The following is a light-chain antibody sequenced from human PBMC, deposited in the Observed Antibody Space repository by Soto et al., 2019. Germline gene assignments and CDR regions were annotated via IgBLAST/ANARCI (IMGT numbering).Light chain of an antibody. Sequence: DIQMTQSPSSLSASVGDRVTITCRASQSIANFLNWYQQRPGKAPNLLIYAASNLQSGVPSRFSGRGSGTDFTLTVNSLQPEDFATYFCQQSNSAPLTFGGGTKLEIK. CDR1: QSIANF. J-gene: IGKJ4*01. V-gene: IGKV1-39*01. CDR2: AAS. CDR3: QQSNSAPLT.